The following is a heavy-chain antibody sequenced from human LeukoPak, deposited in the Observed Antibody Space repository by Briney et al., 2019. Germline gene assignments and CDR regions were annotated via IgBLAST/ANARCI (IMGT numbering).Heavy chain of an antibody. CDR2: INHSGNT. Sequence: SETLSLTCAVYGGSFTNYYWSWIRQPPGKGLEWIGEINHSGNTNYNPSLSSRVNISLDTSKNQFSLNLKSVTAADTAVYYCVSLVPTYWYFDLWGRGTLVTVSS. V-gene: IGHV4-34*01. CDR1: GGSFTNYY. CDR3: VSLVPTYWYFDL. D-gene: IGHD1-26*01. J-gene: IGHJ2*01.